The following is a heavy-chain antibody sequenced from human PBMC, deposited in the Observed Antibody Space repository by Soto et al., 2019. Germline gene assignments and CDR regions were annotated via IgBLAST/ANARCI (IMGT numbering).Heavy chain of an antibody. D-gene: IGHD5-18*01. V-gene: IGHV4-39*01. Sequence: SETLSLTCTVSGGSISSSSYYWGWLRQPPGKGLEWIGSIYYSGSTYYNPSLKSRVTISVDTSKNQFSLKLSSVTAEDTAVYYCARGDGDQYDGHGYLGRHWGQGTLVTVSS. CDR1: GGSISSSSYY. CDR2: IYYSGST. CDR3: ARGDGDQYDGHGYLGRH. J-gene: IGHJ4*02.